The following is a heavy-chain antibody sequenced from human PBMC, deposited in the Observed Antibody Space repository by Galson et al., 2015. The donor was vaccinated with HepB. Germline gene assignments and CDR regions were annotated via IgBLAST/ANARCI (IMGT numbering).Heavy chain of an antibody. CDR1: GDRVPNNSAA. J-gene: IGHJ4*02. CDR2: TYYRSQWYN. V-gene: IGHV6-1*01. CDR3: ARVTSSSGDFDS. Sequence: CAISGDRVPNNSAAWNWIRQSPSRGLEWLGRTYYRSQWYNDYAVSLKSRITINPDTSKNQFSLQLNSVTPEDTAMYYCARVTSSSGDFDSWGQGTLVTVSS. D-gene: IGHD6-6*01.